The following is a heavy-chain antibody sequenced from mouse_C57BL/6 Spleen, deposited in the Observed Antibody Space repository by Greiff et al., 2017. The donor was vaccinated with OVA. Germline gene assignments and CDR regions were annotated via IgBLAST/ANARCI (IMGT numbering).Heavy chain of an antibody. CDR3: TTEITGFDY. CDR2: IDPENGDT. J-gene: IGHJ2*01. D-gene: IGHD4-1*01. CDR1: GFNITDDY. Sequence: VQLQQSGAELVRPGASVKLSCTASGFNITDDYMHWVKQRPEQGLEWIGWIDPENGDTEYASKFQGKATITADTSSNTASLQLSSLTSEDTAVYYCTTEITGFDYWGQGTTLTVSS. V-gene: IGHV14-4*01.